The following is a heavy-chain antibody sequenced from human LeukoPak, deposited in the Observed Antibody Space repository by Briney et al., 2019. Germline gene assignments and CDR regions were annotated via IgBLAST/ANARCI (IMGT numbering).Heavy chain of an antibody. J-gene: IGHJ4*02. CDR3: ASADCGGDSCPYSTSEY. CDR2: ISSSTTYI. V-gene: IGHV3-21*01. D-gene: IGHD2-21*01. CDR1: GFSFDSHG. Sequence: GGSLRLSCGASGFSFDSHGMMWVRQAPGKGLEWVSYISSSTTYIYYTDSEKGRFTIYRDNAKRLLYLQMTSLRDEDTAVYYCASADCGGDSCPYSTSEYWGQGNLVTVSS.